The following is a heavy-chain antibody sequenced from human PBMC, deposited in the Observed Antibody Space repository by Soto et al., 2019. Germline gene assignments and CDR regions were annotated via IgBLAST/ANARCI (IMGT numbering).Heavy chain of an antibody. D-gene: IGHD6-19*01. J-gene: IGHJ4*02. Sequence: EVQLVESGGGLVQPGRSLILSCAASGFTFDDYAMHWVREAPGKGLEWVLGISWNSGSIGYADSVKGRFTLSRDNAKNSLYLQMNSLRAEDTALYYCAKGPYSSGWYGYWGQGTLVTVSS. CDR1: GFTFDDYA. V-gene: IGHV3-9*01. CDR3: AKGPYSSGWYGY. CDR2: ISWNSGSI.